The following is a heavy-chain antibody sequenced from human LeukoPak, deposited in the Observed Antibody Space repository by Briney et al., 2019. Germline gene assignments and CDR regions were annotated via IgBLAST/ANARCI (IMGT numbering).Heavy chain of an antibody. CDR1: GFTFSSYG. D-gene: IGHD3-10*01. V-gene: IGHV3-23*01. J-gene: IGHJ3*02. CDR2: ISGSGGST. Sequence: GGSLRLSCAASGFTFSSYGMHWVRQAPGKGLEWVSAISGSGGSTYYADSVKGRFTISRDNSKNTLYLQMSSLRAEDTAVYYCAKDEYYYGSGSYYAIWGQGTMVTVSS. CDR3: AKDEYYYGSGSYYAI.